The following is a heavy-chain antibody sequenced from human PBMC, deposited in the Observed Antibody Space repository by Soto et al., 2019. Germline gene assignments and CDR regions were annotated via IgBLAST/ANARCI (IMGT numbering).Heavy chain of an antibody. D-gene: IGHD2-15*01. V-gene: IGHV3-49*04. CDR1: GFTFGDYA. CDR3: TSAPILVVVVAATGGDYHDAFDI. Sequence: QPGGSLRLSCTASGFTFGDYAMSWVRQAPGKGLEWVGFIRSKAYGGTTEYAASVKGRFTISRDDSKSIAYLQMNSLKTEDTAVYYCTSAPILVVVVAATGGDYHDAFDIWGQGTMVTVSS. CDR2: IRSKAYGGTT. J-gene: IGHJ3*02.